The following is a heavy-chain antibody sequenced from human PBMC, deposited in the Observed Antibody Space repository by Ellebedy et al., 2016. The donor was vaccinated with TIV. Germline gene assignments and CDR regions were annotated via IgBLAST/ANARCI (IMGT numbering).Heavy chain of an antibody. J-gene: IGHJ4*02. Sequence: GESLKISCAASGFTFSGYCMSWVRQAPGKGLEWVSSISSTGYYIYYADSVKGRFTISRDDARNSLFLQMDSLRAEDTAVYYCARSGEHDSWGQGTLVTVSS. CDR2: ISSTGYYI. D-gene: IGHD1-26*01. CDR3: ARSGEHDS. V-gene: IGHV3-21*01. CDR1: GFTFSGYC.